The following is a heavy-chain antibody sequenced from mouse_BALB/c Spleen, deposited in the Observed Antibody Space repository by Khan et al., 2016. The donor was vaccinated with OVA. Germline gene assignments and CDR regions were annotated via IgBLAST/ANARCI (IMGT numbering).Heavy chain of an antibody. J-gene: IGHJ2*01. CDR3: ARWNYRYDGYFDY. CDR2: ISSSDST. Sequence: EVQLQESGPSLVKPSQTLSLTCSVTGDSITSGYWNWIRKFPGNKLEYMGYISSSDSTFYNPSLKSRISITRDTSKNQYYLQLNSVTTEDTATDXCARWNYRYDGYFDYWGQGTTLTVSS. V-gene: IGHV3-8*02. D-gene: IGHD2-14*01. CDR1: GDSITSGY.